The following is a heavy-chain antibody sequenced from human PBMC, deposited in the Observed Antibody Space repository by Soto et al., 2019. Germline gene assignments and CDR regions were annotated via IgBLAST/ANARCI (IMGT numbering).Heavy chain of an antibody. Sequence: SETLSLTCAVSGGSISSGGYSWSWIRQPPGKGLRWIGYIYHSGRTYYTPSLKSRVTISVDRSKNQFSLKLSSVTAADTAVYYCARDHDYGDYFDYSGQGTRVTVAS. J-gene: IGHJ4*02. CDR1: GGSISSGGYS. D-gene: IGHD4-17*01. CDR3: ARDHDYGDYFDY. V-gene: IGHV4-30-2*01. CDR2: IYHSGRT.